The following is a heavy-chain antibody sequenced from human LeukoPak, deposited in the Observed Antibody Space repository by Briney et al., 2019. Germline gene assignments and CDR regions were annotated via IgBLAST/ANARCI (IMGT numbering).Heavy chain of an antibody. J-gene: IGHJ4*02. Sequence: GGSLRLSCAASGFTFSSYGMHWVRQAPGKGLEWVAVIWYDGSNKYYADSVKGRFTISRDNSKNTLYLQMNSLRAEDTAVYYCARGYSSGWNNLDYWGQGTLVTVSS. CDR2: IWYDGSNK. CDR3: ARGYSSGWNNLDY. CDR1: GFTFSSYG. D-gene: IGHD6-19*01. V-gene: IGHV3-33*01.